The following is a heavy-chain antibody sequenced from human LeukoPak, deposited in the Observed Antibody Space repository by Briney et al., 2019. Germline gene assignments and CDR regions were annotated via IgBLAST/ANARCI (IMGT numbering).Heavy chain of an antibody. D-gene: IGHD4/OR15-4a*01. V-gene: IGHV4-59*11. CDR3: AREEGAMVALDY. CDR1: GGSISSQY. CDR2: IYYSGST. Sequence: SETLSLTCTVSGGSISSQYWSWLRQPPGKGLEWIAYIYYSGSTNYNPSLKSRVTISIDTSKNQFSLRLSSVTAADTAVYYCAREEGAMVALDYWGQGILVTVSS. J-gene: IGHJ4*02.